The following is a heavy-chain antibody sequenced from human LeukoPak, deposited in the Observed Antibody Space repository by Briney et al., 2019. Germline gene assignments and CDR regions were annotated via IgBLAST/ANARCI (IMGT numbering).Heavy chain of an antibody. Sequence: ASVKVSCKASGYTFTGYYMHWVRQAPGQGLEWMGWINPNSGDTNYAQKFQGRVTMTRDTSISTAYMELSRLRSDDTAVYYCARVESDYDILTGYGYYFDYWGQGTLVTVSS. D-gene: IGHD3-9*01. CDR1: GYTFTGYY. V-gene: IGHV1-2*02. CDR2: INPNSGDT. CDR3: ARVESDYDILTGYGYYFDY. J-gene: IGHJ4*02.